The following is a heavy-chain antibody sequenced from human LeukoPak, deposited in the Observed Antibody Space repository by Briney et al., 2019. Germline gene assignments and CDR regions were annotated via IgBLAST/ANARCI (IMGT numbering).Heavy chain of an antibody. CDR3: AQDPARGAAFDS. Sequence: GGSLRLSCAASGFTFMNYAMTWVRQAPGKGLEWVSGISGGGDSTHHADSVKGRFTISRDNSKNTLYLQMSSLRAEDTAIYYCAQDPARGAAFDSWGQGTMVTVSS. V-gene: IGHV3-23*01. J-gene: IGHJ3*02. D-gene: IGHD2-2*01. CDR2: ISGGGDST. CDR1: GFTFMNYA.